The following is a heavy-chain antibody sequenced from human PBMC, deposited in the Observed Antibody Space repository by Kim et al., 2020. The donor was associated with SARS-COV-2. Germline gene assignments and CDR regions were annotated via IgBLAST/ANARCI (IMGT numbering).Heavy chain of an antibody. CDR2: INPNSGGT. CDR1: GYTFTGYY. V-gene: IGHV1-2*06. D-gene: IGHD1-26*01. J-gene: IGHJ3*02. Sequence: ASVKVSCKASGYTFTGYYMHWVRQAPGQGLEWMGRINPNSGGTNYAQKFQGRVTMSRDTSISTADREMSRLRSDDTAVDYWARGGFFGWELPRESDGFDI. CDR3: ARGGFFGWELPRESDGFDI.